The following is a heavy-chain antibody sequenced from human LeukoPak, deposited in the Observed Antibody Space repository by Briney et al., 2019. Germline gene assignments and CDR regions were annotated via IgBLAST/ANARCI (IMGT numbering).Heavy chain of an antibody. CDR1: GGTFSSYA. CDR3: AANYYYYMDV. Sequence: ASVKVSCKASGGTFSSYAISWVRQAPGQGLEWMGWMNPNSGNTGYAQKFQGRVTMTRNTSISTAYMELSSLRSEDTAVYYCAANYYYYMDVWGKGTTVTISS. J-gene: IGHJ6*03. D-gene: IGHD1-26*01. CDR2: MNPNSGNT. V-gene: IGHV1-8*02.